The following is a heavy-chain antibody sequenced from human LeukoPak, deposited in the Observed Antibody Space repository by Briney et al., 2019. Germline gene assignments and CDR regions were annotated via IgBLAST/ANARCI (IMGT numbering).Heavy chain of an antibody. CDR1: GGSISSNSYY. CDR3: ARGFVEYSNAPYAY. D-gene: IGHD4-11*01. CDR2: IYYSGST. Sequence: SETLSPTCALSGGSISSNSYYFGWIRQPPPKGLEWVGSIYYSGSTYYNPSLKSRVTISVDTSKNQFSLKLSSVTAADTAVYYCARGFVEYSNAPYAYWGQGTLVTVSS. J-gene: IGHJ4*02. V-gene: IGHV4-39*07.